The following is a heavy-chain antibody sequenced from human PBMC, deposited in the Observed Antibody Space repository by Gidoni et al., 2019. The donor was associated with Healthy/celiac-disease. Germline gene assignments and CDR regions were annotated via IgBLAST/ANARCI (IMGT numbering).Heavy chain of an antibody. D-gene: IGHD3-10*01. V-gene: IGHV5-51*01. Sequence: EVQLVQSGAEVKKPGESLKISCQGSGYSFTSYWIGWVRQMPGKGLEWMGIIYPGDSDTRYSPSFQGQVTISADKSISTAYLQWSSLKASDTAMYYCARRTMVRGVTENWFDPWGQGTLVTVSS. CDR2: IYPGDSDT. J-gene: IGHJ5*02. CDR1: GYSFTSYW. CDR3: ARRTMVRGVTENWFDP.